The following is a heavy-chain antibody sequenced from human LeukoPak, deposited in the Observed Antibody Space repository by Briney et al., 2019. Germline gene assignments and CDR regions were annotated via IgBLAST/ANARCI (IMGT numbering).Heavy chain of an antibody. Sequence: GGSLRLSCVASGFTFSSYYMSWVRQAPGKGLEWVSAISGSGGSTYYADSVKGRFTISRDNSKNTLYLQMNSLGAEDTAVYYCAKVGYSYGYSSLIDYWGQGTLVTVSS. V-gene: IGHV3-23*01. CDR1: GFTFSSYY. CDR2: ISGSGGST. D-gene: IGHD5-18*01. J-gene: IGHJ4*02. CDR3: AKVGYSYGYSSLIDY.